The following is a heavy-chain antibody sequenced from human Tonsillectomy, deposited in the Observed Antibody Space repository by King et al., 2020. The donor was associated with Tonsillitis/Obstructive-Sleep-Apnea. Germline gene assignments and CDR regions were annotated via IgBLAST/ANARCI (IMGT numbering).Heavy chain of an antibody. CDR3: ARGDEYSSSSFLDY. Sequence: VQLVESGGGLVQPGGSLRVSCAASGFIFSSYEMNWVRQAPGKGLEWVSYISNSVSTIYYADSVKGRFTISRDNAKNSLYLQMNSLRAEDTAVYYCARGDEYSSSSFLDYWGQGTLVTVSS. CDR2: ISNSVSTI. V-gene: IGHV3-48*03. D-gene: IGHD6-6*01. CDR1: GFIFSSYE. J-gene: IGHJ4*02.